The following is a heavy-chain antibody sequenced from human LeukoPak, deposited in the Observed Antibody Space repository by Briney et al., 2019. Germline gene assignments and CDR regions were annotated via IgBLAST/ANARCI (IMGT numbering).Heavy chain of an antibody. CDR2: IYYSGST. D-gene: IGHD1-26*01. J-gene: IGHJ4*02. V-gene: IGHV4-39*01. Sequence: KPGGSLRLSCAASGFTFVSYAMSWVRQSPGKGLEWIGSIYYSGSTYYNPSLKSRVTISVDTSKKQFSLKLSSVTAADTAVYYCARRASGSYVFDYWGQGTLVTVSS. CDR1: GFTFVSYA. CDR3: ARRASGSYVFDY.